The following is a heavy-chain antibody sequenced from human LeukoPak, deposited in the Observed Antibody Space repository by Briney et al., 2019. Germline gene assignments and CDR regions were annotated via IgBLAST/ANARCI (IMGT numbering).Heavy chain of an antibody. V-gene: IGHV3-21*06. CDR3: ATETNGRHYDY. D-gene: IGHD1-14*01. Sequence: GGSLRLACTASGLTFSTSGFNWVRQAPGKGLDWVASIGPTGSDRYHADSIKGRFTISRDNANNFLYLQMNSLRAEDTAVYYCATETNGRHYDYWGQGTLLTVSS. J-gene: IGHJ4*02. CDR1: GLTFSTSG. CDR2: IGPTGSDR.